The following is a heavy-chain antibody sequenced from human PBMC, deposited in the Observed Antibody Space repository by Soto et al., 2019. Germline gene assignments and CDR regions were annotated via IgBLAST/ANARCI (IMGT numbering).Heavy chain of an antibody. J-gene: IGHJ6*02. Sequence: GGSLRLSCAASGFTFSSYAMHWVRQAPGKGLEWVAVISYDGSNKYYADSVKGRFTISRDNSKNTLYLQMNSLRAEDTAVYYCARDCRGGMYVWCQGTTVTV. CDR3: ARDCRGGMYV. V-gene: IGHV3-30-3*01. CDR1: GFTFSSYA. CDR2: ISYDGSNK.